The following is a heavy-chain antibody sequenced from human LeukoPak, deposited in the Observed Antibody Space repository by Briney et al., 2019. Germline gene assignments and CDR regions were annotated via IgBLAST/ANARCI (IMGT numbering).Heavy chain of an antibody. CDR3: ARDRYSSSSYYFDY. D-gene: IGHD6-6*01. CDR2: IYYSGST. Sequence: PSETLSLTRTVSGGSISSYYWSWIRQPPGKGLEWIGYIYYSGSTNYNPSLKSRVTISVDTSKNQFSLKLSSVTAADTAVYYCARDRYSSSSYYFDYWGQGTLVTVSS. CDR1: GGSISSYY. J-gene: IGHJ4*02. V-gene: IGHV4-59*01.